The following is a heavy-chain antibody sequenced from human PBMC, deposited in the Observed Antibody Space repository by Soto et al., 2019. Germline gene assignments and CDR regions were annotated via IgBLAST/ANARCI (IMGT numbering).Heavy chain of an antibody. D-gene: IGHD3-22*01. CDR2: IIPIFGTA. CDR1: GGTFSSYA. V-gene: IGHV1-69*13. Sequence: ASVKVSCKASGGTFSSYAISWVRQAPGQGLEWMGGIIPIFGTANYAQKFQGRVTITADESTSTDYMELSSLRSDDTAVYYCAILYYYDSGDYYSNYQYYGMDVWGQGTTVTVSS. CDR3: AILYYYDSGDYYSNYQYYGMDV. J-gene: IGHJ6*02.